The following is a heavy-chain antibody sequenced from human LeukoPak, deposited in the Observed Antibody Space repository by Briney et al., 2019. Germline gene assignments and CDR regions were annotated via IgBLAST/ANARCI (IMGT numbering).Heavy chain of an antibody. CDR1: GFTFDDYA. Sequence: GGSLRLSCAASGFTFDDYAMHWVRQAPGKGLEWVSGISWNSGSIGYADSVKGRFTISRDNAKNSLYLQMNSLRAEDTALYYCARDRTPYCGGDCYSRLDVWGKGTTVTVSS. CDR2: ISWNSGSI. J-gene: IGHJ6*04. CDR3: ARDRTPYCGGDCYSRLDV. D-gene: IGHD2-21*01. V-gene: IGHV3-9*01.